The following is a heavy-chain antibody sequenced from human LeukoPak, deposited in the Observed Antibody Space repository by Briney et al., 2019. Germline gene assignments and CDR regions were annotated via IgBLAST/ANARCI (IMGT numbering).Heavy chain of an antibody. CDR3: AKRADSSAHSFDY. CDR1: GFTSRRYW. Sequence: GGSLRLSCAASGFTSRRYWMSWVRQAPGKGLEWVDNRKQAESDTSHVDCVKGPFTISRDNFKNSLYLLTDSLRVEDTAVYYCAKRADSSAHSFDYWGQGTLVTVSS. D-gene: IGHD3-22*01. V-gene: IGHV3-7*01. J-gene: IGHJ4*02. CDR2: RKQAESDT.